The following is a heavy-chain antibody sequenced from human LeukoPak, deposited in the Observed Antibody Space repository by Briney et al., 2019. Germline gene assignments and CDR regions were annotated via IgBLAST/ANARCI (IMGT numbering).Heavy chain of an antibody. D-gene: IGHD3-3*01. CDR2: ISYDGSNK. CDR3: ATQLDFWSGYYAFDY. CDR1: GFTFSSYA. J-gene: IGHJ4*02. V-gene: IGHV3-30-3*01. Sequence: GGSLRLSCAASGFTFSSYAMHWVRQAPGKGLEWVAVISYDGSNKYYADSVKGRSTISRDNSKNTLYLQMNSLRAEDTAVYYCATQLDFWSGYYAFDYWGQGTLVTVSS.